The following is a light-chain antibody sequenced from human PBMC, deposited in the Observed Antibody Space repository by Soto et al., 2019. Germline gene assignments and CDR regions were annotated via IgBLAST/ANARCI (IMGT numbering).Light chain of an antibody. CDR3: QQYNNWPFS. V-gene: IGKV3-20*01. Sequence: IMLKQSPGTLSLTPGERATLSCRASQSVSSSYLTWYQQKGGQAPRLLIYGASSRATGTPDRFSGSGSGTDFTLTISGLQSGDSAVYFCQQYNNWPFSFGQGTRLENK. CDR2: GAS. J-gene: IGKJ5*01. CDR1: QSVSSSY.